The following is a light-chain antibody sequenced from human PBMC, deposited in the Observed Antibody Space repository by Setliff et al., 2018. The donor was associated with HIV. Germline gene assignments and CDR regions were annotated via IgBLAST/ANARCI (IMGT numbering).Light chain of an antibody. CDR2: EVS. CDR3: SSYTSSSTPYV. V-gene: IGLV2-14*01. J-gene: IGLJ1*01. CDR1: SSDVGGYNF. Sequence: QSALAQPASVSGSPGQSITISCTGTSSDVGGYNFVSWYQQHSGKAPKLIIYEVSNRPSGVSNCFSGSKSGNTASLTVSGLQAEDEADYYCSSYTSSSTPYVFGTGTKVTVL.